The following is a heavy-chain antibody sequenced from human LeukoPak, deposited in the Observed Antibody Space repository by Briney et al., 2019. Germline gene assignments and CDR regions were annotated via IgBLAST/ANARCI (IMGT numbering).Heavy chain of an antibody. D-gene: IGHD6-6*01. CDR1: GGSISSSSYY. V-gene: IGHV4-39*01. CDR2: IYYSGST. CDR3: ARRARPEYYFDY. Sequence: RASETLSLTCTVSGGSISSSSYYWGWIRQPPGKGLEWIGSIYYSGSTYYNPSLKSRVTISVDTSKNQFSLKLSSVTAADTAVYYCARRARPEYYFDYWGQGTLVTVSS. J-gene: IGHJ4*02.